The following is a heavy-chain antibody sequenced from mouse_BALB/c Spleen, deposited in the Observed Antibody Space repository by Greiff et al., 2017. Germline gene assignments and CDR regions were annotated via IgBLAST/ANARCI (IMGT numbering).Heavy chain of an antibody. CDR1: GYTFTSYW. CDR3: ARSRDEDY. Sequence: VQLHQSGAELAKPGASVKMSCKASGYTFTSYWMHWVKQRPGQGLEWIGYINPSTGYTEYNQKFKDKATLTADKSSSTAYMQLSSLTSEDSAVYYCARSRDEDYWGQGTTLTVSS. V-gene: IGHV1-7*01. CDR2: INPSTGYT. J-gene: IGHJ2*01.